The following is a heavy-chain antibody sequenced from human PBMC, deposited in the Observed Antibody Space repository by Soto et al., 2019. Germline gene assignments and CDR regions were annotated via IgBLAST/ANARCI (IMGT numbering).Heavy chain of an antibody. CDR3: ARGFGSWDY. CDR2: INHSGST. CDR1: GGSFSGYY. J-gene: IGHJ4*02. V-gene: IGHV4-34*01. D-gene: IGHD1-26*01. Sequence: SETLSLTCAVYGGSFSGYYWSWIRQPPGKGLEWIGEINHSGSTNYNPSLKSRVTISVDTSKNQFSLKLSSVTAADTDVYYCARGFGSWDYWGQGTLVTVSS.